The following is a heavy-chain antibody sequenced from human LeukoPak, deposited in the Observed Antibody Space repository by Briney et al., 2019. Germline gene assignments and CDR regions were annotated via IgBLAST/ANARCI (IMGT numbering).Heavy chain of an antibody. V-gene: IGHV4-39*01. D-gene: IGHD3-16*02. Sequence: SETLSLTCTVSGGSISSSSYYWGWIRQPPGKGLEWIGSIYYSGSTYYNPSLKSRVTISVDTSKNQFSLKLSSVTAADTAVYYCARHSPTRNYDYVWGSYRYTHSFDYWRQGTLVTVSS. J-gene: IGHJ4*02. CDR3: ARHSPTRNYDYVWGSYRYTHSFDY. CDR1: GGSISSSSYY. CDR2: IYYSGST.